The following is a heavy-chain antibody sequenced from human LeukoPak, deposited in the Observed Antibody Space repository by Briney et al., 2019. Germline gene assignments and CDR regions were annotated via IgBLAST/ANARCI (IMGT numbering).Heavy chain of an antibody. CDR2: IYYSGST. J-gene: IGHJ4*02. V-gene: IGHV4-31*11. CDR1: GGSSSGYY. Sequence: SETLSLTCAVYGGSSSGYYWSWIRQHPGKGLEWIGYIYYSGSTYYNPSLKSRVTISVDTSKNQFSLKLSSVTAADTAVYYCARGRGYCSSTSCYTGFDYWGQGTLVTVSS. CDR3: ARGRGYCSSTSCYTGFDY. D-gene: IGHD2-2*02.